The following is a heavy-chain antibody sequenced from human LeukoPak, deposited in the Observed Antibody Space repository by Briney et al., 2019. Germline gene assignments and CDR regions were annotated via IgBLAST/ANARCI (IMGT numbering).Heavy chain of an antibody. J-gene: IGHJ3*02. CDR1: GASISSGSYY. D-gene: IGHD2-15*01. Sequence: PSQTLSLTCTVSGASISSGSYYWSWIRQPAGKGLEWIGRIYTSGSTNYNPSLKSRVTISVDTSKNQFSLKVTSVTAADTALYYCARIGCGGGSCYSQRGAFDIWGQRTMVTVSS. CDR2: IYTSGST. CDR3: ARIGCGGGSCYSQRGAFDI. V-gene: IGHV4-61*02.